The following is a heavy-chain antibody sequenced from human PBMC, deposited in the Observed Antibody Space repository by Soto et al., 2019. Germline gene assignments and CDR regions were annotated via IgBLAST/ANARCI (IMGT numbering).Heavy chain of an antibody. D-gene: IGHD3-16*01. J-gene: IGHJ4*02. CDR1: GGTFSSYA. CDR3: ARSTLGAGYVDY. V-gene: IGHV1-69*12. CDR2: IIPIFGTA. Sequence: QVQLVQSGAEVKKPGSSVKVSCKASGGTFSSYAISWVRQAPGQGLEWMGGIIPIFGTANYAQKFQGRVSISATESASTDPMELSSLGSEGTAVYYCARSTLGAGYVDYWGQGTLVTVSS.